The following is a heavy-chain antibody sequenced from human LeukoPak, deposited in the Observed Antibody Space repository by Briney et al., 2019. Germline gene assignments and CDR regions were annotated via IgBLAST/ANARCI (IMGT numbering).Heavy chain of an antibody. J-gene: IGHJ6*03. CDR1: GYTFTGYY. CDR3: ARGLSKPDYYYYMDV. D-gene: IGHD1-14*01. CDR2: INPNSGGT. Sequence: GASVKVSCKASGYTFTGYYMHWVRQAPGQGLEWMGWINPNSGGTNYAQKFQGRVTMTRGTSISTAYMELSRLRSDDTAVYYCARGLSKPDYYYYMDVWGKGTTVTVSS. V-gene: IGHV1-2*02.